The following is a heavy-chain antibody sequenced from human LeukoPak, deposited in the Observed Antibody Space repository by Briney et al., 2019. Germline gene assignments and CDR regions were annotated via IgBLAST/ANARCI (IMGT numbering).Heavy chain of an antibody. CDR2: INPNSGGT. J-gene: IGHJ4*02. CDR1: GYTFTDYH. V-gene: IGHV1-2*02. D-gene: IGHD3-3*01. Sequence: ASVKVSCKASGYTFTDYHLHWVRQAPGQGLEWMGWINPNSGGTNYAQKFQGRDTMTRDTSINTAYMELSRVRSDDTAVYYCARDIRPRVESFDYWGQGTLVTVSS. CDR3: ARDIRPRVESFDY.